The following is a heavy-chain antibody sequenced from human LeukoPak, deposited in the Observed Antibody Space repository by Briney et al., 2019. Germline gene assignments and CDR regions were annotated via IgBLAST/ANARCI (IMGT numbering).Heavy chain of an antibody. CDR1: GGSISSGSYY. Sequence: SETLPLTCTVSGGSISSGSYYWSWIRQPAGKGLEWIGRIYTSGSTNYNPSLKSRVTISVDTSKNQFSLKLSSVTAADTAVYYCARHLRIAAAGTYHFDYWGQGTLVTVSS. J-gene: IGHJ4*02. D-gene: IGHD6-13*01. CDR3: ARHLRIAAAGTYHFDY. CDR2: IYTSGST. V-gene: IGHV4-61*02.